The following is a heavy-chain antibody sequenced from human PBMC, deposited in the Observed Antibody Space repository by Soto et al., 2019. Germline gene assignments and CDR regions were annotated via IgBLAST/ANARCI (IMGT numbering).Heavy chain of an antibody. J-gene: IGHJ3*02. D-gene: IGHD7-27*01. CDR2: ISSNGENT. V-gene: IGHV3-23*01. CDR3: ARLTGYDAFDI. CDR1: RFTSGYHA. Sequence: PGGSLRLSCAASRFTSGYHAMNWVRQAPGKGLEWVSTISSNGENTYYADSVKGRFTISRDNSKNTLYLQMNSLRAEDTAVYYCARLTGYDAFDIWGQGTMVTVSS.